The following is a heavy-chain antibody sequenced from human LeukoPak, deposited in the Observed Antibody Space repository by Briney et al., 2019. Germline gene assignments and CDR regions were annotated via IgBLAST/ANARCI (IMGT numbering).Heavy chain of an antibody. V-gene: IGHV4-4*09. CDR2: IYTSGST. CDR1: GGSISSYY. J-gene: IGHJ4*02. CDR3: ARQRGGSSWYRYFDY. D-gene: IGHD6-13*01. Sequence: PSETLSLTCTVSGGSISSYYWSWIRQPPGKGLEWIGYIYTSGSTNYNPSLKSRVTISVDTSKNQFSLKLSSVTAADTAVYYCARQRGGSSWYRYFDYWGQGTLVTVSS.